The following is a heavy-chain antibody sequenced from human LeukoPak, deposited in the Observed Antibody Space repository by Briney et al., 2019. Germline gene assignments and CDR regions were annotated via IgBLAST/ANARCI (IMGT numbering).Heavy chain of an antibody. Sequence: GGSLRLSCAASGFTFSSYGMSWVRQAPGKGLEWVSSISGSGGSTYYADSVKGRFTISRDNAKNSLYLQMNSLRAEDTAVYYCARDPSKYSYGYLDYWGQGTLVTVSS. J-gene: IGHJ4*02. CDR1: GFTFSSYG. V-gene: IGHV3-23*01. D-gene: IGHD5-18*01. CDR2: ISGSGGST. CDR3: ARDPSKYSYGYLDY.